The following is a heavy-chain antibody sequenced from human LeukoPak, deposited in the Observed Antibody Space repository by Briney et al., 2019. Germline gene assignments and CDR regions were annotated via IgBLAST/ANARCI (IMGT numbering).Heavy chain of an antibody. CDR1: EFTFSNFA. Sequence: GGSLRLSCAVSEFTFSNFAMHWVRQAPGKGLEWVAVVSSHGNDGYYADSVKGRFTISRDNSKNTLYLQIDSLRAEDTAIYYCTRDAYNFNDFDYWGQGTLVTVSS. CDR2: VSSHGNDG. D-gene: IGHD5-24*01. V-gene: IGHV3-30*01. J-gene: IGHJ4*02. CDR3: TRDAYNFNDFDY.